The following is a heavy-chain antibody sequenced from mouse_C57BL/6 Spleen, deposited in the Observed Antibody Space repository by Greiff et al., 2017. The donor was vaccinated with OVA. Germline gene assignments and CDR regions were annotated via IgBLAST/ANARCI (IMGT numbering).Heavy chain of an antibody. J-gene: IGHJ3*01. V-gene: IGHV1-15*01. D-gene: IGHD1-1*01. Sequence: VQLQQSGAELVRPGASVTLSCKASGYTFTDYEMHWVKQTPVHGLEWIGAIDPETGGTAYNQKFKGKAILTADKSSSTAYMELRSLTSEDSAVYYCTRLDGSSYGWFAYWGQGTLVTVSA. CDR1: GYTFTDYE. CDR2: IDPETGGT. CDR3: TRLDGSSYGWFAY.